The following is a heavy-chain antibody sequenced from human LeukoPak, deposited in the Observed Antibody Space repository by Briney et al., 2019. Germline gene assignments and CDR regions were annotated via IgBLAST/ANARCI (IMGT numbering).Heavy chain of an antibody. CDR3: TRSTNLEAFDI. V-gene: IGHV4-59*13. D-gene: IGHD2-8*01. Sequence: PSETLSLTCTVSGGSINGYYWSWIRQPPGKGLEWIGYIYYSGSTNYNPSLKSRVTISVDTSKNQCSLKLSSVTTADTAVYYCTRSTNLEAFDIWGQGTMVTVSS. CDR2: IYYSGST. CDR1: GGSINGYY. J-gene: IGHJ3*02.